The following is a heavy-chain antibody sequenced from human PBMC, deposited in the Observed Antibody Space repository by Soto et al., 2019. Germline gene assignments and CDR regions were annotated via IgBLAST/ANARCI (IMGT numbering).Heavy chain of an antibody. J-gene: IGHJ6*02. CDR1: GGTFSSYA. Sequence: QVQLVQSGAEVKKPGSSVKVSCKASGGTFSSYAISWVGQAPGQGLEWMGGIIPIFGTANYAQKFQGRVTITADESTSTAYMELSSLRSEDTAVYYCAIDRVVPAATHYYGMDVWGQGTTVTVSS. CDR3: AIDRVVPAATHYYGMDV. V-gene: IGHV1-69*01. CDR2: IIPIFGTA. D-gene: IGHD2-2*01.